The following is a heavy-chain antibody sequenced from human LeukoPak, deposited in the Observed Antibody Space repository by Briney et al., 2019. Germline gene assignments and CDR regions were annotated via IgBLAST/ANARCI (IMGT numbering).Heavy chain of an antibody. V-gene: IGHV3-73*01. D-gene: IGHD6-19*01. Sequence: PGGSLRLSCAASGFIFSGSAMHWVRQASGKGLEWVGRIRSKANNYATAYAASVKGRSTISRDGSKNTAYLQMSSLKTEDTAVYYCIRLRDSSGWYAGFDPWGQGTLVSVSS. CDR3: IRLRDSSGWYAGFDP. J-gene: IGHJ5*02. CDR2: IRSKANNYAT. CDR1: GFIFSGSA.